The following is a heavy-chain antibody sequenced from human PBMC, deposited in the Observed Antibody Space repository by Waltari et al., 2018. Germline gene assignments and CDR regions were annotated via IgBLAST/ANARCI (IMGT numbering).Heavy chain of an antibody. V-gene: IGHV4-39*01. CDR1: GGSISSSSYY. CDR2: IYYSGST. J-gene: IGHJ4*02. Sequence: QLQLQESGPGLVKPSETLSLTCTVSGGSISSSSYYWGWIRQPPGKGLEWIGSIYYSGSTYYNPSLKSRVTISVDTSKNQFSLKLSSVTAADTAVYYCARTYSGYDVFDYWGQGTLVTVSS. D-gene: IGHD5-12*01. CDR3: ARTYSGYDVFDY.